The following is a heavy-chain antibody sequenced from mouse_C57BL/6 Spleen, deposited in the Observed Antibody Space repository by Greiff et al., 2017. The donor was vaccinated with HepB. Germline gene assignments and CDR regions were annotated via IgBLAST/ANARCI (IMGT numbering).Heavy chain of an antibody. CDR1: GFTFSSYA. Sequence: DVQLVESGGGLVKPGGSLKLSCAASGFTFSSYAMSWVRQTPEKRLEWVATISDGGSYTYYPDNVKGRFTISRDNAKNNLYLQMSHLKSEDTAMYYWAREAYYEYERWYFDVWGTGTTVTVSS. D-gene: IGHD2-4*01. V-gene: IGHV5-4*01. CDR3: AREAYYEYERWYFDV. J-gene: IGHJ1*03. CDR2: ISDGGSYT.